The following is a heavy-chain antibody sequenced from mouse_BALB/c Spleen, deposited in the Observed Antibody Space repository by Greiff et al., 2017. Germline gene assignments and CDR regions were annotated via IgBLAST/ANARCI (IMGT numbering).Heavy chain of an antibody. D-gene: IGHD2-4*01. CDR1: GFSLTSYG. V-gene: IGHV2-2*02. CDR2: IWSGGST. Sequence: VQLVESGPGLVQPSQSLSITCTVSGFSLTSYGVHWVRQSPGKGLEWLGVIWSGGSTDYNAAFISRLSISKDNSKSQVFFKMNSLQANDTAIYYCASGDYYGYFDVWGAGTTVTVSS. J-gene: IGHJ1*01. CDR3: ASGDYYGYFDV.